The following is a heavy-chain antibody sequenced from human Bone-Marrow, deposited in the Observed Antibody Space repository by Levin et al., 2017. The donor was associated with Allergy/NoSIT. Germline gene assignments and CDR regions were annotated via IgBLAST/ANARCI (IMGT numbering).Heavy chain of an antibody. CDR1: GYSFTGYY. J-gene: IGHJ5*02. V-gene: IGHV1-2*05. Sequence: ASVKVSCKASGYSFTGYYLHWVRQAPGQGLEWMGRIYPNSGDADSAQKFQGRMTLTRDTSTSTAYMELTSLRSDDTGIYYCAREDCSGGSCERFDPWGQGTLVTVSS. D-gene: IGHD2-15*01. CDR3: AREDCSGGSCERFDP. CDR2: IYPNSGDA.